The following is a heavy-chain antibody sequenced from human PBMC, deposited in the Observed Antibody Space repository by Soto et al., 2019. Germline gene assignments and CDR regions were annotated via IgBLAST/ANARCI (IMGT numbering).Heavy chain of an antibody. D-gene: IGHD3-10*01. CDR3: AKVHGSGSYNNFPDY. CDR1: GFPFSSYA. Sequence: PGGSLDLSCSASGFPFSSYAISWVRQAPGKGLEWVSLISGSGGSTYYADSVKGRFTISRDNSKNTLYLQMNSLRAEDTAVYYCAKVHGSGSYNNFPDYWGQGNLVNVSA. CDR2: ISGSGGST. J-gene: IGHJ4*02. V-gene: IGHV3-23*01.